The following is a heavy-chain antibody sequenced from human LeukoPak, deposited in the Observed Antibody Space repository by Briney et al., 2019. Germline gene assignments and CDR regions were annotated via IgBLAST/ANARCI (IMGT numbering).Heavy chain of an antibody. D-gene: IGHD6-19*01. Sequence: PSETLSLTYTVSGGSISSYYWSWIRRPPGKGLEWIGYIQNRGSTNYNPSLKSRVTLSVDTSKNQFSLKLTSVTAADTAVYYCARDRPGIAVAGDAFDIWGQGTMVTVSS. J-gene: IGHJ3*02. CDR2: IQNRGST. CDR3: ARDRPGIAVAGDAFDI. CDR1: GGSISSYY. V-gene: IGHV4-59*01.